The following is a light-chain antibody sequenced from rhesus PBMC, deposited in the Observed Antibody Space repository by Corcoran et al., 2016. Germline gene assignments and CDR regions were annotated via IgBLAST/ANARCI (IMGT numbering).Light chain of an antibody. J-gene: IGKJ4*01. Sequence: EIVMTQSPATLSLSPGERATLSCRATQSVSSNLAWYQQKPGQAPSLHIYDASNRATGSPDRFSGSGSWTDFTLTISSLEPEDFALYYCQQYSNWPLTFGGGTKVEIK. V-gene: IGKV3-42*03. CDR2: DAS. CDR1: QSVSSN. CDR3: QQYSNWPLT.